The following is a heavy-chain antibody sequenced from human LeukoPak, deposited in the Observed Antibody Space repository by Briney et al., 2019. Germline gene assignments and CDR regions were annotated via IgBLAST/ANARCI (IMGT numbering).Heavy chain of an antibody. CDR2: MNPNSGNT. V-gene: IGHV1-8*01. D-gene: IGHD3-10*01. J-gene: IGHJ5*02. CDR3: ARAGKRITMVRGVVYWFDP. Sequence: ASVKVSCKASGYTFTSYDINWVRQATGQGLEWMGWMNPNSGNTGYAQKFQGRVTMTRNTSISTAYMELSSLRSEDTAVYYCARAGKRITMVRGVVYWFDPWGQGNLVTVSS. CDR1: GYTFTSYD.